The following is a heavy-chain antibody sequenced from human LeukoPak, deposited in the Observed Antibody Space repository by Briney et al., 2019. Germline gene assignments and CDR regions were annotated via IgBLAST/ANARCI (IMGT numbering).Heavy chain of an antibody. J-gene: IGHJ4*02. V-gene: IGHV3-43D*04. CDR2: ISCDGGST. Sequence: GGSLRLSCAASGFTFDDYAMHWVRQAPGKGLEWVSLISCDGGSTYYADSVKGRFTISRDNTKNSLYLQMNSLRAEDTALYYCAKDTRRDGYKTVLDYWGQGTLVTVSS. CDR3: AKDTRRDGYKTVLDY. CDR1: GFTFDDYA. D-gene: IGHD5-24*01.